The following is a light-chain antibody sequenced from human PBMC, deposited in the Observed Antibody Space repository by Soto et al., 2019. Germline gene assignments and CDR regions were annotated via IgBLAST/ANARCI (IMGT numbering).Light chain of an antibody. J-gene: IGKJ3*01. CDR3: QQYTNWPLFT. Sequence: EIVMTQSPATLSVSPGERDTLSCRASQSVSSNLAWYQQKPGQAPRLLIYGASTRATGIPARFSGSGSGTEFTLTISSLQSEDFAVYYCQQYTNWPLFTFGPGTKVDIK. V-gene: IGKV3-15*01. CDR1: QSVSSN. CDR2: GAS.